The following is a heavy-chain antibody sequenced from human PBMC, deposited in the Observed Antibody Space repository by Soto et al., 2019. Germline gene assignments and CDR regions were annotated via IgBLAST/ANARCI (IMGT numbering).Heavy chain of an antibody. CDR3: ARVGGYSGYGEFDY. Sequence: QVQLQESGPGLVKPSETLSLTCTVSGGSVSSSSYYWSWIRQPPGKGLEWIGYIYYTGSTNYNPSLKSRVTISVDTSKNQFSLRLSSVTAADTAVYYCARVGGYSGYGEFDYWGQGTLVTVSS. J-gene: IGHJ4*02. CDR2: IYYTGST. CDR1: GGSVSSSSYY. D-gene: IGHD5-12*01. V-gene: IGHV4-61*01.